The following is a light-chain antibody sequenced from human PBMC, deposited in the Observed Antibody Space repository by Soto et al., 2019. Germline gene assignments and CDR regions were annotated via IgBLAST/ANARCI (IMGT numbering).Light chain of an antibody. V-gene: IGKV1-5*03. CDR3: QQYNGYSWA. J-gene: IGKJ1*01. CDR2: KVS. Sequence: DIQMTQSPSTLSASVGDRVTITCRASQSLTAWLAWFQQKPGKAPNLLIYKVSNLESGVPSRFSGSGSGTEFTLTISSLQTDDFATYYCQQYNGYSWAFGQGTKVEIK. CDR1: QSLTAW.